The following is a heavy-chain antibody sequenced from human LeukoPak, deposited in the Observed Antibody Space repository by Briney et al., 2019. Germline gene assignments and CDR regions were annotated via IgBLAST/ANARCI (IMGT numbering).Heavy chain of an antibody. Sequence: GGSLRLSCAASGLRFSSYWMDWVRQAPGKGLEWVAHIKEDGSGEYYVDSVKGRFTISIDNAKKSMYLQMNSLRVEDTAIYYCVSGSGWIFDYWGQGTLVTVSS. CDR2: IKEDGSGE. D-gene: IGHD6-19*01. CDR1: GLRFSSYW. V-gene: IGHV3-7*03. CDR3: VSGSGWIFDY. J-gene: IGHJ4*02.